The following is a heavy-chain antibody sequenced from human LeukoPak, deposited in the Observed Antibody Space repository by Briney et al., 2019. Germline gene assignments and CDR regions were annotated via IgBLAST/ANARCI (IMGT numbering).Heavy chain of an antibody. Sequence: GASVKVSCKASGGTFSSYAISWVRQAPGQGLEWMGGIIPIFGTANYAQKFQGRVTITADESTSTAYMELSSLRSEDTAVYYCARGGSGHSSGYYGPYYYYYYMDVWGKGTTVTISS. CDR1: GGTFSSYA. CDR3: ARGGSGHSSGYYGPYYYYYYMDV. J-gene: IGHJ6*03. V-gene: IGHV1-69*13. CDR2: IIPIFGTA. D-gene: IGHD3-22*01.